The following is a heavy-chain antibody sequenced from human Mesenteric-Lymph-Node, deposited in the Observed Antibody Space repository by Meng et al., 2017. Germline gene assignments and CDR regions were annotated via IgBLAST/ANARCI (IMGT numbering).Heavy chain of an antibody. D-gene: IGHD6-19*01. J-gene: IGHJ4*02. CDR2: ISSSGSTI. CDR3: GRGGESSGLFASYY. V-gene: IGHV3-11*04. CDR1: GFTFSHYA. Sequence: GESLKISCAASGFTFSHYAMSWIRQAPGKGLEWVSYISSSGSTIYYADAVKGRFTISRDNSKNTLYLQMNSLRAEDTAGYYCGRGGESSGLFASYYWGQGKLVTVSS.